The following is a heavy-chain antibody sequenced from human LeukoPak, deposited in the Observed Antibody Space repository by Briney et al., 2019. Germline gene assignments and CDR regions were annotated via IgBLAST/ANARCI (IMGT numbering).Heavy chain of an antibody. D-gene: IGHD3-16*01. CDR3: AKAPRFGDHATEYYYYYMHV. CDR2: ISGIGGGT. V-gene: IGHV3-23*01. CDR1: VFTFTSYA. J-gene: IGHJ6*03. Sequence: PGGTLSLSCAASVFTFTSYAMSGVRPTPGKGLEWVSSISGIGGGTFYADSEKGRFTISRDNSKNTLYLQMNSLRVEDTAVYYCAKAPRFGDHATEYYYYYMHVWGKGTTVTVSS.